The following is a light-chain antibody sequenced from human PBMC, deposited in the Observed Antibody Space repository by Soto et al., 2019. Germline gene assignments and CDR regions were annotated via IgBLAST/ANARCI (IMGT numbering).Light chain of an antibody. CDR3: QQYGSSPMYT. J-gene: IGKJ2*01. Sequence: ESVFTQAPGTLPFAPGEIATLSCRASQGVSSSYLAWYQQKPGQAPRLLIYGASTRATGIPARFSGSGSGTDFTLTISRLEPEDFAVYYCQQYGSSPMYTFGQGTKVDIK. V-gene: IGKV3-20*01. CDR2: GAS. CDR1: QGVSSSY.